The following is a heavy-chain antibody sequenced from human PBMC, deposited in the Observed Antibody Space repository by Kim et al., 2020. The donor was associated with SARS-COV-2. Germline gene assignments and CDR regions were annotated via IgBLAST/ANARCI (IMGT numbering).Heavy chain of an antibody. CDR3: AALDTVQVPGGI. J-gene: IGHJ4*02. D-gene: IGHD3-10*01. V-gene: IGHV3-7*01. Sequence: YVYSVKGRFTMSIDNAKNSLYLQMSSLRTDDTAIYYCAALDTVQVPGGIWGQGTLVTVSS.